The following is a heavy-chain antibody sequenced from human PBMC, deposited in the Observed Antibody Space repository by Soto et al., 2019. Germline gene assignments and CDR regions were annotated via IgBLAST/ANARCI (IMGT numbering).Heavy chain of an antibody. CDR1: GGTFSSYA. CDR3: ARVGYYDSSGYYNGPWFDP. CDR2: IIPIFGTA. J-gene: IGHJ5*02. V-gene: IGHV1-69*13. Sequence: ASVKVSCKASGGTFSSYAISWVRQAPGQGLEWMGGIIPIFGTANYAQKFQGRVTITADESTSTAYMELSSLRSEDTAVYYCARVGYYDSSGYYNGPWFDPWGQGTLVTVSS. D-gene: IGHD3-22*01.